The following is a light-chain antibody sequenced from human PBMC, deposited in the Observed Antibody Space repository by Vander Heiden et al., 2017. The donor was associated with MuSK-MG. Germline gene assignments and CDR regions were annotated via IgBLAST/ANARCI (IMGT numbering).Light chain of an antibody. Sequence: DIQLTQSPSSLSASLGDRVTFTCRASQGICNYLAWYQQKPGQAPKLLLYAASRLESGVPARFSGSGSGTDYTLTISSLQPEDFATYYCQQEDSSPVNFGGGTKVE. CDR3: QQEDSSPVN. J-gene: IGKJ4*01. CDR1: QGICNY. V-gene: IGKV1-NL1*01. CDR2: AAS.